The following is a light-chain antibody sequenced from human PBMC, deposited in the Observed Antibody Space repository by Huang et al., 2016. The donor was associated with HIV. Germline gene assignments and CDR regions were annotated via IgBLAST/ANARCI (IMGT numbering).Light chain of an antibody. V-gene: IGKV3-15*01. CDR3: QQYNNWLA. J-gene: IGKJ1*01. CDR1: QTVNSN. Sequence: EIVMTQSPATLSVSPGERATLSCRASQTVNSNFAWYQHKTGQAPSLLIYGASSRATGVPARCSGSGSGTKFTLTISSLQSVYFAVYYCQQYNNWLAFGQGTKVEIK. CDR2: GAS.